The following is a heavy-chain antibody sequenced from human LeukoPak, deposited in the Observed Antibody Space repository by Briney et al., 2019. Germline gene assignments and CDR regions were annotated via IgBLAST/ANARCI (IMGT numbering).Heavy chain of an antibody. Sequence: ASVKVSCKTSGYSVSDYYMHWVRQAPGQGLEWMGWVNPNTGGTKYAQEFQGRVTMTGDTSLSIVQMELRSLTADDTAMYYCATPVPGYGALDVWGQGTMVTVSS. V-gene: IGHV1-2*02. CDR3: ATPVPGYGALDV. J-gene: IGHJ3*01. CDR2: VNPNTGGT. D-gene: IGHD3-9*01. CDR1: GYSVSDYY.